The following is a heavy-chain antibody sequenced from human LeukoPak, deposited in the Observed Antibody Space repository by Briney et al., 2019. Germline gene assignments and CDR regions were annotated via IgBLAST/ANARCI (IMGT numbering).Heavy chain of an antibody. CDR1: GYAFTSYD. Sequence: ASVKVSCKASGYAFTSYDINWVRQATGQGLEWMGWMNPNSGNTGYAQKFQGRVTMTRNTSISTAYMELSSLRSEDTAVYYCARSKVGGSGSYYNEYNWFDPWGQGTLVTVSS. CDR3: ARSKVGGSGSYYNEYNWFDP. J-gene: IGHJ5*02. CDR2: MNPNSGNT. V-gene: IGHV1-8*01. D-gene: IGHD3-10*01.